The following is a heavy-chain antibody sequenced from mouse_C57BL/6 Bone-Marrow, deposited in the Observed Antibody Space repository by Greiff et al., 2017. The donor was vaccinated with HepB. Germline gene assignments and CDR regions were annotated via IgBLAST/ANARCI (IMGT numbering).Heavy chain of an antibody. V-gene: IGHV1-7*01. CDR3: AKDFPMDY. CDR1: GYTFTSYW. CDR2: INPSSGYT. Sequence: QVHVKQSGAELAKPGASVKLSCKASGYTFTSYWMHWVKQRPGQGLEWIGYINPSSGYTKYNQKFKDKATLTADKSSSTAYMQLSSLTYEDSAVYYCAKDFPMDYWGQGTSVTVSS. J-gene: IGHJ4*01.